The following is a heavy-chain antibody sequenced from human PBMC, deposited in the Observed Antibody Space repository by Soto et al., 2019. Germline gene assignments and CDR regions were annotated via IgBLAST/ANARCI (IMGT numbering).Heavy chain of an antibody. Sequence: EVQLVESGGGLVKPGGSLRLSCAASGFTFSSYSMNWVRQAPGKGLEWVSSISSSSSYIYYADSVKGRFTIPRDNAKNSLYLQMNSLRAEDTAVYYCARDTNQLLFDGDAFDIWGQGTMVTVSS. D-gene: IGHD2-2*01. V-gene: IGHV3-21*01. J-gene: IGHJ3*02. CDR1: GFTFSSYS. CDR3: ARDTNQLLFDGDAFDI. CDR2: ISSSSSYI.